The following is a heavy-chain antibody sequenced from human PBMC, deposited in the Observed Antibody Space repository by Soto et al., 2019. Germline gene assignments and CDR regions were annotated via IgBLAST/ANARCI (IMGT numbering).Heavy chain of an antibody. D-gene: IGHD2-2*01. V-gene: IGHV1-18*01. Sequence: ASVKVSCKASGYTFTNYGTTWVRQAPGQGLEWMGWITASNGNTNYAREIQGRLTLTRDTSTSTAYMELRSLRSDDTAVYYCARGASCSSASCYDNFHYGLAVWGQGTTVTVSS. J-gene: IGHJ6*02. CDR3: ARGASCSSASCYDNFHYGLAV. CDR1: GYTFTNYG. CDR2: ITASNGNT.